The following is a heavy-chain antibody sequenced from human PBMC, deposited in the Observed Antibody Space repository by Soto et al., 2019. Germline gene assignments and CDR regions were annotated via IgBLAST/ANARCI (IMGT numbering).Heavy chain of an antibody. D-gene: IGHD2-2*01. CDR2: IYYSGST. V-gene: IGHV4-39*01. Sequence: QLQLQESGPGLVNPSETLSLTCTVSGGSISSSSYYWGWIRQPPGKGLEWIGSIYYSGSTYYNPSLKSRVTISVDTSKNQFSLKLSSVTAADTAVYYCASSIAPYGMDVWGQGTTVTVSS. CDR3: ASSIAPYGMDV. CDR1: GGSISSSSYY. J-gene: IGHJ6*02.